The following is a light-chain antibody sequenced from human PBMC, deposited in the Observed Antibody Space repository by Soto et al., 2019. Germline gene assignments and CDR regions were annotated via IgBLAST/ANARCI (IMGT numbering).Light chain of an antibody. CDR1: QSISHY. CDR3: RQSYSTPPST. V-gene: IGKV1-39*01. J-gene: IGKJ5*01. CDR2: YEX. Sequence: IHMTQSPSILSASVGDRVTVTXRASQSISHYFNWYQQKPVXXPKLXXXYEXSLQSAVLSRFSGSGSGRDFTLTISSMLPAEFATSYCRQSYSTPPSTFGQGTRLEIK.